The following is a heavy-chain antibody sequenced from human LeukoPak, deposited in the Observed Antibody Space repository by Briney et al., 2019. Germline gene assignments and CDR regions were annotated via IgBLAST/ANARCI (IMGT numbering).Heavy chain of an antibody. D-gene: IGHD6-13*01. CDR3: AKDRRASSSWYEGGDY. CDR1: GFTFSSSS. V-gene: IGHV3-23*01. Sequence: TGGSLRLSCAASGFTFSSSSMNWVRQAPGKGLEWVSIISGSGGSTYYADSVKGRFTISRDNSKNTLYLQMNSLRVEDTAVYYCAKDRRASSSWYEGGDYWGQGTLVTVSS. CDR2: ISGSGGST. J-gene: IGHJ4*02.